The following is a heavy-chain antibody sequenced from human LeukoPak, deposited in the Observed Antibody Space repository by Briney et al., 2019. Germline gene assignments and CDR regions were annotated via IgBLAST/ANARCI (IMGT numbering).Heavy chain of an antibody. CDR2: IIPIFGTA. D-gene: IGHD1-26*01. J-gene: IGHJ5*02. Sequence: SVKVSCKASGGTFSSYAISWVRQAPGQGLEWMGGIIPIFGTANYAQKFQSRVTITADESTSTAYMELSSLRSEDTAVYYCAREEVGATSNWFDPWGQGTLVTVSS. CDR3: AREEVGATSNWFDP. CDR1: GGTFSSYA. V-gene: IGHV1-69*13.